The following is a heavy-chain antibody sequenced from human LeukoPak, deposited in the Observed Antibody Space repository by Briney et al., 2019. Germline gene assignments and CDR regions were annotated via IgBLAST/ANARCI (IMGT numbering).Heavy chain of an antibody. CDR3: AREGSTVVVVAATLYYFDY. CDR1: GDSVSSNSAA. D-gene: IGHD2-15*01. V-gene: IGHV6-1*01. Sequence: SQTLSLTCAISGDSVSSNSAAWNWIRQSPSRGLEWLGRTYYRSKWYNDYAVSVKSRITINPDTSKNQLSLQLNSVTPEDTAVYYCAREGSTVVVVAATLYYFDYWGQGTLVTVSS. CDR2: TYYRSKWYN. J-gene: IGHJ4*02.